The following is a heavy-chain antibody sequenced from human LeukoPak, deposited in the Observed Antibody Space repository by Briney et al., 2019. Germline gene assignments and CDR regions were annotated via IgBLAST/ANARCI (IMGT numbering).Heavy chain of an antibody. V-gene: IGHV1-69*04. CDR2: ITPIVDIA. Sequence: ASVKVSCKASGGSFSNYAFSWVRQAPGQGLEWMGRITPIVDIATYIQKFQGRVTITANKFTSTAYMELSSLTSEDTAVYYCARVTYYYDSSGYSGYWYFDLWGRGTLVTVSS. D-gene: IGHD3-22*01. J-gene: IGHJ2*01. CDR1: GGSFSNYA. CDR3: ARVTYYYDSSGYSGYWYFDL.